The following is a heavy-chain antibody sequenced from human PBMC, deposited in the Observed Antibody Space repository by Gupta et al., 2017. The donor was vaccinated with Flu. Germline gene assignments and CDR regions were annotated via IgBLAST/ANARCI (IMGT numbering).Heavy chain of an antibody. J-gene: IGHJ6*02. V-gene: IGHV3-23*01. CDR1: GFTFSGYA. CDR3: AKVGAGSSNYYYNGMDV. D-gene: IGHD6-6*01. CDR2: INTNGGVT. Sequence: EVQMLESGGGLVQPGGSLRLSCGVSGFTFSGYAMTWVRQAPGKGLEWVSTINTNGGVTYIADSVKGRFTISRDNSRNTLYLHMSSLSADDTAFYYCAKVGAGSSNYYYNGMDVWGQGTAVTVSS.